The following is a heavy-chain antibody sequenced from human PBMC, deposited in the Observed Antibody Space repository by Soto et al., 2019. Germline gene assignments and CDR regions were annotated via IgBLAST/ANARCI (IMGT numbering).Heavy chain of an antibody. Sequence: EVQLVESGGGLVQPGGSLRLSCAASGFTFSSYWMSWVRQAPGKGLEWVANIKQDGSEKYYVDSVKGRFTISRDNAKNSLYLQMNSLRAEDTAVYYSARDSAPIAVAAHFDYWGQGTLVTVSS. D-gene: IGHD6-19*01. V-gene: IGHV3-7*01. J-gene: IGHJ4*02. CDR3: ARDSAPIAVAAHFDY. CDR1: GFTFSSYW. CDR2: IKQDGSEK.